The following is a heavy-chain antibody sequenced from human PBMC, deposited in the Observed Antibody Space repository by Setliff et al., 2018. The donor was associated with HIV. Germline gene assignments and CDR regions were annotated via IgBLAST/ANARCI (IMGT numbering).Heavy chain of an antibody. CDR1: GGSISSSHW. V-gene: IGHV4-4*02. J-gene: IGHJ5*02. D-gene: IGHD4-17*01. CDR3: ARLYGAAYNWFDP. Sequence: SETLSLTCAVSGGSISSSHWWSWVRQSPGKGLEWIGEINHSGSTNYNPSLKSRVTISVDTSKNQFSLKLSSVTAADTAVYYCARLYGAAYNWFDPWGQGTLVTVSS. CDR2: INHSGST.